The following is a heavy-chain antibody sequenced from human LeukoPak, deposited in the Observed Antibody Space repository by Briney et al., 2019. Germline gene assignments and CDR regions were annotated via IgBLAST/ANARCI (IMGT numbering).Heavy chain of an antibody. CDR1: GGSISSYY. CDR3: AREMLHYYYYYYMDV. Sequence: SETLSLTCTVSGGSISSYYWSWIRQPPEKGLEWIGYIYYSGSTNYNPSLKSRVTISVDTSKNQFSLKLSSVTAADTAVYYCAREMLHYYYYYYMDVWGKGTTVTVSS. J-gene: IGHJ6*03. D-gene: IGHD2-15*01. V-gene: IGHV4-59*12. CDR2: IYYSGST.